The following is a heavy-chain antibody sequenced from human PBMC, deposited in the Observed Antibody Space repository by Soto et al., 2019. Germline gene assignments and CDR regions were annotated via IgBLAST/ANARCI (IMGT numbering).Heavy chain of an antibody. J-gene: IGHJ4*02. CDR3: ARGGVDTAMVYFDY. Sequence: PSETLSLTCAVYGGSFSGYYWSWIRQPPGKGLEWIGEINHSGSTNYNPSLKSRVTISVDTSKNQFSLKLSSVTAADTAVYYCARGGVDTAMVYFDYWGQGTLVTVSS. CDR2: INHSGST. D-gene: IGHD5-18*01. CDR1: GGSFSGYY. V-gene: IGHV4-34*01.